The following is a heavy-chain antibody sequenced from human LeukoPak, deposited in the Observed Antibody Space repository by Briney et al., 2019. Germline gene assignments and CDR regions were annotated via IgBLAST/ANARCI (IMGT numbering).Heavy chain of an antibody. J-gene: IGHJ4*02. Sequence: PGGSLRLSCAASRFTFSNYGLSWVRQAPGKGLEWVSGIIDSGGRTNYADFVKGRFTISRDNSKNTLYLEMNSLRAEDTAVYYCARSVWSVAGTRIRWGQGTLVTVSS. V-gene: IGHV3-23*01. D-gene: IGHD6-19*01. CDR1: RFTFSNYG. CDR2: IIDSGGRT. CDR3: ARSVWSVAGTRIR.